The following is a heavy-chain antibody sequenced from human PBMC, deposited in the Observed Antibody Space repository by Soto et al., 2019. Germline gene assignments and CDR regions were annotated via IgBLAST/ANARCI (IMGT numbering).Heavy chain of an antibody. CDR3: ARAPGGYCSGGSCYPNAEYFQH. Sequence: PSETLSLTRAVSGGSISSSNLGSWVRQPPGKGLEWIGEIYHSGSTHYNPSLKSRVTISVDTSKNQFSLKLSSVTAADTAVYYCARAPGGYCSGGSCYPNAEYFQHWGQGTLVT. CDR2: IYHSGST. D-gene: IGHD2-15*01. CDR1: GGSISSSNL. V-gene: IGHV4-4*02. J-gene: IGHJ1*01.